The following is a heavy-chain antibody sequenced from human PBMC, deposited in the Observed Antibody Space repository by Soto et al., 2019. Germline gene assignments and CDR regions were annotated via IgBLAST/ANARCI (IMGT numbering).Heavy chain of an antibody. J-gene: IGHJ3*02. CDR2: ISSSSSYI. Sequence: EVQLVESGGGLVKPGGSLRLSCAASGFTFSSYSMNWVRQAPGKGLEWVSSISSSSSYIYYADSVKGRFTISRDNAKNSLHLQMNSLIAQDTAVYYCARESVVIIPDTFDIWGQGTMVTVSS. V-gene: IGHV3-21*01. CDR3: ARESVVIIPDTFDI. CDR1: GFTFSSYS. D-gene: IGHD3-3*01.